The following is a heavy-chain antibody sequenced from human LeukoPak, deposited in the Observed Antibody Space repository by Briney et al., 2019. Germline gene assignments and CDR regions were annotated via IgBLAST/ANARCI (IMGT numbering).Heavy chain of an antibody. J-gene: IGHJ4*02. CDR1: GGTFSTYT. CDR3: ATASHYYDSSGYSKHYFDY. D-gene: IGHD3-22*01. CDR2: IIPIFATA. Sequence: ASVKVSCKASGGTFSTYTINWVRQAPGQGLEWMGGIIPIFATANYAQSFQGRVTMTEDTSTDTAYMELSSLRSEDTAVYYCATASHYYDSSGYSKHYFDYWGQGTLVTVSS. V-gene: IGHV1-69*06.